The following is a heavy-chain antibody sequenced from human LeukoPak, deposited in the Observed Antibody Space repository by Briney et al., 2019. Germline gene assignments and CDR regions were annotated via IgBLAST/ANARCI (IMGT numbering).Heavy chain of an antibody. CDR1: GGSISSSSYY. CDR2: IYTSGST. V-gene: IGHV4-61*05. J-gene: IGHJ4*02. CDR3: ARHGMATDY. Sequence: SETLSLTCTVSGGSISSSSYYWSWIRQPPGKGLEWIGYIYTSGSTNYNPSLKSRVTISVDTSKNQFSLKLSSVTAADTAVYYCARHGMATDYWGQGTLVTVSS. D-gene: IGHD5-24*01.